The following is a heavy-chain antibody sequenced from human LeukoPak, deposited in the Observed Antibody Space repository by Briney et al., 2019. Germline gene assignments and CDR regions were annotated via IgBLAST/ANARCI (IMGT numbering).Heavy chain of an antibody. CDR2: INHSGST. CDR1: GGSFSGYY. V-gene: IGHV4-34*01. Sequence: PSETLSLTCAVYGGSFSGYYWSWIRQPPGKGLEWIGEINHSGSTNYNPSLKSRVTISVDTSKNQFSLKLSSVTAADTAVYYCARRGGTVTTFIPFDYWGQGTLVTVSS. J-gene: IGHJ4*02. D-gene: IGHD4-17*01. CDR3: ARRGGTVTTFIPFDY.